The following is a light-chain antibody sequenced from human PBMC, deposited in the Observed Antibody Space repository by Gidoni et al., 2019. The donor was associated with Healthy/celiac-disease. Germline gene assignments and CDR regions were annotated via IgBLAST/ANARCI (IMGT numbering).Light chain of an antibody. J-gene: IGLJ2*01. V-gene: IGLV2-14*01. CDR2: DVS. CDR3: SSYTSSSTGV. Sequence: QSALTQPASVSGSPGQSLTISCTGTISDVGGYNYVSWYQQHPGKAPKLMIYDVSNRPSGVSNRFSGSKSGNTASLTISGLQAEDEADYYCSSYTSSSTGVFGGGTKLTVL. CDR1: ISDVGGYNY.